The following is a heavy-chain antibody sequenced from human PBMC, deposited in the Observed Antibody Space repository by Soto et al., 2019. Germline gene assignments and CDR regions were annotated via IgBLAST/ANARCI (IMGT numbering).Heavy chain of an antibody. V-gene: IGHV3-30*18. CDR2: ISYDGSNK. CDR3: AKGIAAAGIRYGMDV. CDR1: GFTFSSYG. J-gene: IGHJ6*02. Sequence: QVPLVESGGGVVQPGRSLRLSCAASGFTFSSYGMHWVRQAPGKGLEWVAVISYDGSNKYYADSVKGRFTISRDNSKNTLYLQINSLRAEDTAVYYCAKGIAAAGIRYGMDVWGQATTVTVSS. D-gene: IGHD6-13*01.